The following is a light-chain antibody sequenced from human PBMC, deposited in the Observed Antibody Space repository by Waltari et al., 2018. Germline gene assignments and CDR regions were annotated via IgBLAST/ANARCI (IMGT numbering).Light chain of an antibody. CDR3: MQALQAPLT. V-gene: IGKV2-28*01. CDR2: LGS. CDR1: RSLLHSNGYNY. Sequence: DIVMTQSPLSLPVTPGEPASISCRSSRSLLHSNGYNYLDWYLQKPGQSPQLLIYLGSNRASGVADRFSGSGSGTDFTLKISRVEAEDVGVYYCMQALQAPLTFGGGTKVEIK. J-gene: IGKJ4*01.